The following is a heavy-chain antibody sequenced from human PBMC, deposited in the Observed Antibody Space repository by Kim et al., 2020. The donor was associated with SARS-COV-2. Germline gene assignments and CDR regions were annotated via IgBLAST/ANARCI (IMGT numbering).Heavy chain of an antibody. CDR3: TTAYCGGDCTAFDI. Sequence: GGSLRLSCAASGFTFSNAWMSWVRQAPGKGLEWVGRIKSKTDGGTTDYAAPVKGRFTISRDDSKNTLYLQMNSLKTEDTAVYYCTTAYCGGDCTAFDIWGQGTMVTVSS. CDR1: GFTFSNAW. J-gene: IGHJ3*02. V-gene: IGHV3-15*01. CDR2: IKSKTDGGTT. D-gene: IGHD2-21*02.